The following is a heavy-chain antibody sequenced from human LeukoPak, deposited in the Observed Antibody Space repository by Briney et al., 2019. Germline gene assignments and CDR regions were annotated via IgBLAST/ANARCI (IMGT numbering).Heavy chain of an antibody. Sequence: GGSLRLSCGVSGFTFSNYWMSWVRQAPGKGLEWVADIKKDGSEKHYVDSVKGRFTISRDNAKNSLYLQMNSLRAEDTAVYYCAAPHRTTDYWGQGTLVTVSS. CDR2: IKKDGSEK. J-gene: IGHJ4*02. CDR3: AAPHRTTDY. D-gene: IGHD1-14*01. V-gene: IGHV3-7*01. CDR1: GFTFSNYW.